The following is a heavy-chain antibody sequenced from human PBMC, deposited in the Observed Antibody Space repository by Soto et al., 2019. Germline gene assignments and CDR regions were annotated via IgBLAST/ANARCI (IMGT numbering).Heavy chain of an antibody. CDR2: TYYSVST. CDR1: GASISSGAYF. V-gene: IGHV4-31*03. D-gene: IGHD3-16*01. Sequence: QVQLQGSGPRLVKPSQTLSLTCSVSGASISSGAYFWTWIRHHPGKGLEWIGYTYYSVSTSYTYHIPSLQSRVTKSVATSKNLFSLRLTSVTAADTATYYCARDKGPDTFGQTRIRDYSYAMDVWGQGTTVIVSS. J-gene: IGHJ6*02. CDR3: ARDKGPDTFGQTRIRDYSYAMDV.